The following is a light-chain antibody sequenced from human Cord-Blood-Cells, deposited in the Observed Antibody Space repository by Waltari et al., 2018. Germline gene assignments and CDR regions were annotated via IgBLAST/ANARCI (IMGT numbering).Light chain of an antibody. J-gene: IGLJ2*01. CDR1: SSDVGGYNY. Sequence: QSALTQSASVSGSPGQSITISCTGPSSDVGGYNYASWYQQHPGKAPKLMIYDVSNRPSGVSNRFSGSKSGNTASLTISGLQAEDEADYYCSSYTSSSTLVFGGGTKLTVL. CDR2: DVS. CDR3: SSYTSSSTLV. V-gene: IGLV2-14*01.